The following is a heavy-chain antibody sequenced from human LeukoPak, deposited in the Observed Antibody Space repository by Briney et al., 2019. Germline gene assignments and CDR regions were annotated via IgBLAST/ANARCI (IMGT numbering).Heavy chain of an antibody. CDR1: GFTFSSYG. CDR2: ITYDGSNK. V-gene: IGHV3-30*03. CDR3: TTGNP. J-gene: IGHJ5*02. Sequence: GGSLRLSCAASGFTFSSYGMHWVRQAPGKGLEWVSVITYDGSNKYYADSVKGRFTISRDNSKNTLYLQMNSLRAEDTAVYYCTTGNPWGQGTLVTVSS.